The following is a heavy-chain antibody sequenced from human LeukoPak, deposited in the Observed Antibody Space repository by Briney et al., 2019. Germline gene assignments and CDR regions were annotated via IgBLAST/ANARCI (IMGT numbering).Heavy chain of an antibody. V-gene: IGHV1-2*02. Sequence: ASVKVSCKASGYTFTGYYMHWVRQAPGQGLEGMGWISPTSGGTKYAQKFQGRVTMTRDTSISTAYMELNTLRSDDTAMYYCARAAGDYGDYDYFYYMDVWGKGTTVTISS. J-gene: IGHJ6*03. D-gene: IGHD4-17*01. CDR3: ARAAGDYGDYDYFYYMDV. CDR2: ISPTSGGT. CDR1: GYTFTGYY.